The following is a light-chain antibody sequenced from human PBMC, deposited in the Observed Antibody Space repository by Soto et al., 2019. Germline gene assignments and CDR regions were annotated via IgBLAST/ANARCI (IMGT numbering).Light chain of an antibody. Sequence: EIVLTQSPGTLSLSPGERATLSCRASQTVSSSYLAWYQQKPGQAPRLLIYGASSRATGIPDRFSGSGSGTDFTLTISRLEREDFAVYYCQQYASSLLTFGGGTKVDIK. V-gene: IGKV3-20*01. CDR3: QQYASSLLT. J-gene: IGKJ4*01. CDR2: GAS. CDR1: QTVSSSY.